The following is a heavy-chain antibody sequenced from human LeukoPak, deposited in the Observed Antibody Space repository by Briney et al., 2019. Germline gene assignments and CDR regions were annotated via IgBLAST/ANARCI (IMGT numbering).Heavy chain of an antibody. CDR3: APRGDIEHSYVYGKWFDP. CDR1: GGSFSAYY. D-gene: IGHD5-18*01. CDR2: INHSGSS. V-gene: IGHV4-34*01. J-gene: IGHJ5*02. Sequence: SETLSLTCAVYGGSFSAYYWTWIRQPPGKGLEWIGEINHSGSSNYNSSLRSRVTISVGTSYKQFSLRLSSVTAADTAVYYCAPRGDIEHSYVYGKWFDPWGQGTRVTVSS.